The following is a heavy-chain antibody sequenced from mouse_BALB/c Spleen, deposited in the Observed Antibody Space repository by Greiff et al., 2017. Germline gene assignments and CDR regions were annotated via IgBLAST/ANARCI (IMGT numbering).Heavy chain of an antibody. CDR3: ARRTFDY. V-gene: IGHV1-54*01. CDR1: GYAFTNYL. CDR2: INPGSGGT. Sequence: VQGVESGAELVRPGTSVKVSCKASGYAFTNYLIEWVKQRPGQGLEWIGVINPGSGGTNYNEKFKGKATLTADKSSSTAYMQLSSLTSDDSAVYFCARRTFDYWGQGTTLTVSS. J-gene: IGHJ2*01.